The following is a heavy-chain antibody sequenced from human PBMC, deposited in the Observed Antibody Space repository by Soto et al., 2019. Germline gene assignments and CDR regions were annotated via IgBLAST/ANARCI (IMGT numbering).Heavy chain of an antibody. D-gene: IGHD3-16*01. CDR3: TKDRGWGCEGRWAFDV. CDR1: GFTFEEYA. CDR2: ISWNSGNI. J-gene: IGHJ3*01. Sequence: EVQLVESGGGLVQPGRSLRLSCAASGFTFEEYAMHWVRQVPGKGLEWVADISWNSGNIAYADSVKGRFTISSNNAKNSLYLQMNSLRLDDTAVYFCTKDRGWGCEGRWAFDVWGQGTMVTVSS. V-gene: IGHV3-9*01.